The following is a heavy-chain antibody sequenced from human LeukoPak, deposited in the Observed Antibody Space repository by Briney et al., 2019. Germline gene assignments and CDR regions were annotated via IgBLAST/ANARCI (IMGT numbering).Heavy chain of an antibody. CDR3: ASGYCGGACYLGGVDM. J-gene: IGHJ3*02. CDR2: IYHSGST. V-gene: IGHV4-38-2*02. D-gene: IGHD2-21*02. Sequence: SETLSLTCTVSGYSISSGYYWGWIRQPPGKGLEWIGSIYHSGSTYYNPSLKSRVTISLDTSGNQFSLKLSSVTAADTAVYYCASGYCGGACYLGGVDMWGQGTMVTVSS. CDR1: GYSISSGYY.